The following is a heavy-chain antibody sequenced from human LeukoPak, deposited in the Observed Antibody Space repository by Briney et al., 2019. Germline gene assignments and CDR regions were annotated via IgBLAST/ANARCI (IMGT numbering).Heavy chain of an antibody. J-gene: IGHJ4*02. D-gene: IGHD3-3*01. V-gene: IGHV3-30-3*01. Sequence: GGSLRLSCAASRFFFSSYAMHWVRQAPGKGLEWLAVISSDGTNKYYADSVKGRFTISRDNSKNTLYLQMNSLRVEDTAVYYCARCRENDFWSGSPVDYWGQGTLVTVSS. CDR2: ISSDGTNK. CDR3: ARCRENDFWSGSPVDY. CDR1: RFFFSSYA.